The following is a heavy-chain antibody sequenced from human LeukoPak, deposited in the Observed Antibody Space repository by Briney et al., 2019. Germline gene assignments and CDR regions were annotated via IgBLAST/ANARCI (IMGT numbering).Heavy chain of an antibody. J-gene: IGHJ4*02. CDR3: SRTIGLAAAAGTQFDS. Sequence: SQTLSLTCALSGDNVSSNSAAWNWIRQSPSRGLEWLVRTYYRSKLYNGYAVSVKSRITIKPDTPKNQFSLQLNSVTPEDTAVYYCSRTIGLAAAAGTQFDSWGQGTLVTVSS. V-gene: IGHV6-1*01. D-gene: IGHD6-13*01. CDR1: GDNVSSNSAA. CDR2: TYYRSKLYN.